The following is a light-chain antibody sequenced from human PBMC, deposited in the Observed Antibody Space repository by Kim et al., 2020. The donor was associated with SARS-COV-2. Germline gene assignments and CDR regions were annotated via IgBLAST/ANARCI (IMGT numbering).Light chain of an antibody. Sequence: SVGDRVTITFRASQSISKWLAWYQKKPAKAPKLLIYEASKLQSGVPSRFSGSGSGRQFTLAISSLQPDDFAVYYCQQYESYSRWTFGQGTKVDIK. CDR1: QSISKW. CDR2: EAS. V-gene: IGKV1-5*03. J-gene: IGKJ1*01. CDR3: QQYESYSRWT.